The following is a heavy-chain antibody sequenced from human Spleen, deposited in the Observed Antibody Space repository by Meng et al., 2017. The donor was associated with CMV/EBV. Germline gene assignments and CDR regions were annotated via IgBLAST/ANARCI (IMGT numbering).Heavy chain of an antibody. Sequence: GESLKISCAASGFTFSSYDMHWVRQGTGKGLEWVSGIGIAGDTHYTGSVKGRFTISRENDKNSLYLQMNSLRAGDTAVHYCARDRYGMDVWGQGTTVTVSS. CDR1: GFTFSSYD. V-gene: IGHV3-13*01. CDR3: ARDRYGMDV. J-gene: IGHJ6*02. CDR2: IGIAGDT.